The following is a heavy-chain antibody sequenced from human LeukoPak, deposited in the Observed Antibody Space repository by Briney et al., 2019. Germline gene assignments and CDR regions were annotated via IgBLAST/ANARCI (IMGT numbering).Heavy chain of an antibody. D-gene: IGHD4-11*01. Sequence: PSETLSLTRTVSGYSISGGYYWGWIRQPPGKGLEWIGIIYHSGTTYYNPSLKSRVTISVDTSKNQFSLKLSSVTAADTAVYYCARGSYSYYGYFDSWGQGPLVTVSS. CDR2: IYHSGTT. CDR3: ARGSYSYYGYFDS. J-gene: IGHJ4*02. V-gene: IGHV4-38-2*02. CDR1: GYSISGGYY.